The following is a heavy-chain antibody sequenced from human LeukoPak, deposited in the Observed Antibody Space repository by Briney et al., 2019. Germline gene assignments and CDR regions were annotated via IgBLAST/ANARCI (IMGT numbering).Heavy chain of an antibody. J-gene: IGHJ5*02. CDR1: GGSISVYY. CDR3: ARDRFPVCSSTSCTPNWFDP. CDR2: IYYGGST. D-gene: IGHD2-2*01. V-gene: IGHV4-59*01. Sequence: PSETLSLTCSVSGGSISVYYWTWIRQPPGKGLEWIGYIYYGGSTNYNPSLKSRVTISVDTSKNQFSLKLSSVTAADTAVYYCARDRFPVCSSTSCTPNWFDPWGQGTLVTVSS.